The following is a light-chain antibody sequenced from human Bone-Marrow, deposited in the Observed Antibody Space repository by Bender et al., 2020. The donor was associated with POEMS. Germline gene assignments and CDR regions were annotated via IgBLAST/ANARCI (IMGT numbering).Light chain of an antibody. V-gene: IGLV2-14*03. CDR3: SSYTGSFYV. CDR2: DVN. Sequence: QSALTQPASVSGSPGQSITIPCTGTSSDVGGYKTVSWYQLHPGKAPRLLIYDVNNRPSGVSNRFSGSKSGNTASLTISGLQTEDEADYYCSSYTGSFYVFGTGTKVTVL. J-gene: IGLJ1*01. CDR1: SSDVGGYKT.